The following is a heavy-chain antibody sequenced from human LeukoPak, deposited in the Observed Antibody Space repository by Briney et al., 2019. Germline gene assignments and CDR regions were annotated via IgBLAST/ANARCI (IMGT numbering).Heavy chain of an antibody. CDR1: GGTFSSYA. V-gene: IGHV1-69*01. Sequence: GASVKVSCKASGGTFSSYAISWVRQAPGQGLEWMGGIIPIFGTANYAQKFQGRVTITADESTSTAYMELSSLRSEDTAVYYCARDPLAARLNWFDPWGQGTLVTVSS. J-gene: IGHJ5*02. CDR3: ARDPLAARLNWFDP. D-gene: IGHD6-6*01. CDR2: IIPIFGTA.